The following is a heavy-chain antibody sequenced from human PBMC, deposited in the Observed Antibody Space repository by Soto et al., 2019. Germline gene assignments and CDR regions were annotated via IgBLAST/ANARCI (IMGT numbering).Heavy chain of an antibody. CDR3: ARHGYYDSSGYWGDYYYYYGLDV. Sequence: PGESLEISCKGSGYSFTSYWIGWVRQMPGKGLEWMGIIYPGDSDTRYSPSFQGQVTISADKSISTAYLQWSSLKASDTAMYYCARHGYYDSSGYWGDYYYYYGLDVWGQGTTVTVSS. J-gene: IGHJ6*02. CDR1: GYSFTSYW. D-gene: IGHD3-22*01. V-gene: IGHV5-51*01. CDR2: IYPGDSDT.